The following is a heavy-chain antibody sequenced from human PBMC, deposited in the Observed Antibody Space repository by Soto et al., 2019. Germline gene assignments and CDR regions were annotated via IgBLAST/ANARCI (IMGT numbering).Heavy chain of an antibody. V-gene: IGHV4-31*03. J-gene: IGHJ4*02. Sequence: QVQLQESGPGLVKPSQTLSLTCTVSGGSISNGGYYWSWIRQHPGKGLAWIGYIYYSGSTYYNPSLKSRVTISVDTSKIQFSLKLSSVTAADTAVYYCALRAGSYVEIDYWGQGTLVTVSS. CDR2: IYYSGST. CDR1: GGSISNGGYY. CDR3: ALRAGSYVEIDY. D-gene: IGHD3-10*01.